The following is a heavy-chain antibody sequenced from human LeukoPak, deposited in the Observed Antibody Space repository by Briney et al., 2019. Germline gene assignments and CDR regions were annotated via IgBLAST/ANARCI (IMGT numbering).Heavy chain of an antibody. V-gene: IGHV3-23*01. D-gene: IGHD3-22*01. CDR2: ISGNGGST. CDR3: ARSLYFYDSSGFYYRDSYYYGMDV. CDR1: GFTFSSYA. J-gene: IGHJ6*02. Sequence: GGSLRLSCAASGFTFSSYAMSWVRQAPGKGLEWVSAISGNGGSTYYADSVKGRFTISRDNSKNTLYLQMNSLRPEDTAVYYCARSLYFYDSSGFYYRDSYYYGMDVWAKGPRSPSP.